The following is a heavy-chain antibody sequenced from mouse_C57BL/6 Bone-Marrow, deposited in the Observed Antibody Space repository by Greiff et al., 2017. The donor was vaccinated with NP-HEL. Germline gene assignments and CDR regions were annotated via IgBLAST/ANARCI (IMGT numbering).Heavy chain of an antibody. CDR3: ARWGYSNLCARDY. D-gene: IGHD2-5*01. V-gene: IGHV1-7*01. J-gene: IGHJ4*01. CDR1: GYTFTSYW. Sequence: VQLHQSGAELAKPGASVKLSCKASGYTFTSYWMHWVKQRPGQGLEWIGYINPSSGYTHCCLKFKDKATLTADKSSSTAYMQLSSLTYEDSAVYYCARWGYSNLCARDYWGQGTSVTGSS. CDR2: INPSSGYT.